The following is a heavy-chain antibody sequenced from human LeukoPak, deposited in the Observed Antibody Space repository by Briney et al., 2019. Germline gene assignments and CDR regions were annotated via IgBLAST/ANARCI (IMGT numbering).Heavy chain of an antibody. J-gene: IGHJ4*02. V-gene: IGHV3-23*01. Sequence: GGSLRLSCAASGFTFSSYAMTWARQAPGKGLEWVSAISSSGGNAYYADSVKGRFTISRDNSKNTLYLQMNSLRAEDTAVYYRADYGSGSYCFDYWGQGTLVTVSS. CDR1: GFTFSSYA. CDR2: ISSSGGNA. CDR3: ADYGSGSYCFDY. D-gene: IGHD3-10*01.